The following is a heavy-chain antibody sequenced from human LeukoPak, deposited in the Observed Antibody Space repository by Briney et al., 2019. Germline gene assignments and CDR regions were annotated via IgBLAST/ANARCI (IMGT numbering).Heavy chain of an antibody. Sequence: SETLSLTCAVSGGSISSGGYSWSWIRRPPGKGLEWIGYIYHSGSTYYNPSLKSRVTISVDRSKNQFSLKLSSVTAADTAVYYCARFTVVTLFDYWGQGTLVTVSS. V-gene: IGHV4-30-2*01. CDR3: ARFTVVTLFDY. CDR2: IYHSGST. D-gene: IGHD4-23*01. CDR1: GGSISSGGYS. J-gene: IGHJ4*02.